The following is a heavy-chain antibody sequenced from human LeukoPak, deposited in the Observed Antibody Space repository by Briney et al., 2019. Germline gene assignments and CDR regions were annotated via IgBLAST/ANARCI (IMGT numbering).Heavy chain of an antibody. CDR2: MNPNSGNT. Sequence: ASVKVSCKASGYTFTSYDIKWVREATGQGLEWMGWMNPNSGNTGYAQKFQGRVTMTRNTSISTAYMELSSLRSEDTAVYYCASSHYDFWSGYYGYWFDPWGQGTLVTVSS. J-gene: IGHJ5*02. D-gene: IGHD3-3*01. V-gene: IGHV1-8*01. CDR1: GYTFTSYD. CDR3: ASSHYDFWSGYYGYWFDP.